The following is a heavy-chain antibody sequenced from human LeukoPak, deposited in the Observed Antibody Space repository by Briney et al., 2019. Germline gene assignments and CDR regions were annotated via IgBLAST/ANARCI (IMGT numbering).Heavy chain of an antibody. D-gene: IGHD3-10*01. CDR3: ARKVTMASWYFDL. Sequence: PSETLSLTCAVYGGSFSGYYWSWIRQPPGKGLGWIGEINHSGSTNYNPSLKSRVTISVDTSKNQFSLKLSSVTAADTAVYYCARKVTMASWYFDLWGRGTLVTVSS. CDR1: GGSFSGYY. CDR2: INHSGST. J-gene: IGHJ2*01. V-gene: IGHV4-34*01.